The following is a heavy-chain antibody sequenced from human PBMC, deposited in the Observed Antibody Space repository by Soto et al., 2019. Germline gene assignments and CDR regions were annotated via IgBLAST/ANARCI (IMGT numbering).Heavy chain of an antibody. Sequence: SETLSLTCSVSGGSISSSSYYWNWIRQPPGKGLEWIGYIYYRGNTNYNPSLKSRVTISVDTSKNQFSLKLSSVTAADTAVYYCARQPGYYDILTGYSTYYFDYWGQGTPVTXSS. CDR2: IYYRGNT. CDR3: ARQPGYYDILTGYSTYYFDY. CDR1: GGSISSSSYY. J-gene: IGHJ4*02. D-gene: IGHD3-9*01. V-gene: IGHV4-61*05.